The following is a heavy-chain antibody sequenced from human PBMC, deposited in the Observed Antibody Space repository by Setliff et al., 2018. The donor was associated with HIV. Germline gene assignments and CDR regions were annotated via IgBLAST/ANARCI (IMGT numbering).Heavy chain of an antibody. CDR1: GGSISSGYYY. CDR2: IYYSGNP. J-gene: IGHJ4*02. V-gene: IGHV4-31*03. D-gene: IGHD6-19*01. CDR3: ARLRQWLAFFDS. Sequence: SETLSLTCTVSGGSISSGYYYWSWIRQHPGKGLEWIGYIYYSGNPSYNPSLRSRVTISLDTSKNQFSLKLSSVTAADTAVYYCARLRQWLAFFDSWGQGTLVTVSS.